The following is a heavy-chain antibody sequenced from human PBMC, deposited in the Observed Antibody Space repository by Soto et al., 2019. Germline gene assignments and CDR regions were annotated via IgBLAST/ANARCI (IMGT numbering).Heavy chain of an antibody. Sequence: VESLKISCQCPLYSFTSYWIGLVRQLPGKGLEWMGIIYPGDSDTRYSPSFQGQVTISADKSISTAYLQWSSLKASDTAMYYCARALSSGRLYFDYWGQGTLVTVSS. CDR3: ARALSSGRLYFDY. V-gene: IGHV5-51*01. CDR2: IYPGDSDT. J-gene: IGHJ4*02. CDR1: LYSFTSYW. D-gene: IGHD6-19*01.